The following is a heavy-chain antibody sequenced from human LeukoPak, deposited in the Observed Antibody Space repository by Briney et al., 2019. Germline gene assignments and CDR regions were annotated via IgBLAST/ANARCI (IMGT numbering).Heavy chain of an antibody. V-gene: IGHV4-34*01. CDR1: GGSFSGYY. D-gene: IGHD5-24*01. CDR2: INHSGST. Sequence: SETLSLTCAVYGGSFSGYYWSWIRQPPGKGPEWIGEINHSGSTNYNPSLKSRVTISVDTSKNQFSLKLSSVIPEDTAVYYCAGGDPRWGWFDSWGQGILVTVSS. CDR3: AGGDPRWGWFDS. J-gene: IGHJ5*01.